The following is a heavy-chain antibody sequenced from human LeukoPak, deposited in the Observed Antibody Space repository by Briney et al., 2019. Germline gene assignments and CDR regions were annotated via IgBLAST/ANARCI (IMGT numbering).Heavy chain of an antibody. Sequence: GGSLRLSCVASGFTFSISWVTWVRQAPGKGLEWVANIDKHGNGKYYVDSVKGRFAISRDYATNSVFLQMNSLRAEDTSVYYCARDAGWGYYDLWGQGTPVTVSS. CDR3: ARDAGWGYYDL. V-gene: IGHV3-7*01. CDR2: IDKHGNGK. J-gene: IGHJ4*02. CDR1: GFTFSISW. D-gene: IGHD1-26*01.